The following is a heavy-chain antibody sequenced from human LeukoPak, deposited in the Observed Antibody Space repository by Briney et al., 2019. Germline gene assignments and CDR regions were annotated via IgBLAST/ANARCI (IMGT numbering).Heavy chain of an antibody. CDR3: ARGQVVRDY. CDR2: INHSGNI. D-gene: IGHD2-15*01. Sequence: SETLSLTCTVSGGSISSYYWSWIRQPPGKGLEWIGEINHSGNINCNPSLKSRLTISLDTSKNQFSLNLTSVTAADTAIYYCARGQVVRDYWGQGTLVTVSA. J-gene: IGHJ4*02. CDR1: GGSISSYY. V-gene: IGHV4-34*01.